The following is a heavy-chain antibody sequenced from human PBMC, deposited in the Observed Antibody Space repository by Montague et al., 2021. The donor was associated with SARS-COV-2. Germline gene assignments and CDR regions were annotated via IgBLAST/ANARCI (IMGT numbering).Heavy chain of an antibody. CDR2: IDWDDDK. D-gene: IGHD6-13*01. Sequence: PALVKPTQTLTLTCTSSGFSLSTSGVGVGWIRQPPGKALEWLALIDWDDDKYYSTSLTTRLTISKDTSKNQVVLTMTNMDPVDTATYYCARTPIAAAGIGHSYYYGMDVWGQGTTVTVSS. V-gene: IGHV2-70*01. J-gene: IGHJ6*02. CDR3: ARTPIAAAGIGHSYYYGMDV. CDR1: GFSLSTSGVG.